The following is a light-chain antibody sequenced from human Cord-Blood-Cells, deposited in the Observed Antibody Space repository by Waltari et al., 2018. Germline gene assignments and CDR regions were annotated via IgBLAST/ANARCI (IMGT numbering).Light chain of an antibody. Sequence: QSVLTQPPSASGTPGQRATISCSGSSSNTGSNTVNWYQQLPGTAPKLLIYSNNRRPSGVPDRFSGSKSGTSASLAISGLQSEDEADYYCAAWDDSLNGPVFGGGTKLTVL. J-gene: IGLJ3*02. CDR1: SSNTGSNT. CDR2: SNN. V-gene: IGLV1-44*01. CDR3: AAWDDSLNGPV.